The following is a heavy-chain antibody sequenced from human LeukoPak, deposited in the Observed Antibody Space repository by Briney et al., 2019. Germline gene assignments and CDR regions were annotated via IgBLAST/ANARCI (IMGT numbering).Heavy chain of an antibody. CDR2: ISYDGSNK. CDR1: EFTFSSYA. Sequence: GRSLRLSCAASEFTFSSYAMHWVRQAPGKGLEWVAVISYDGSNKYYADSVKGRFTISRDNSKNTLYLQMNSLRAEDTAVYYCARVYGDVDYWGQGTLVTVSS. J-gene: IGHJ4*02. D-gene: IGHD4-17*01. V-gene: IGHV3-30*04. CDR3: ARVYGDVDY.